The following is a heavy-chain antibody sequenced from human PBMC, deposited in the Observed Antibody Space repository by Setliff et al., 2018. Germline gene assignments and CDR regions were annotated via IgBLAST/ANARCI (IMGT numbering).Heavy chain of an antibody. J-gene: IGHJ5*02. V-gene: IGHV1-18*01. D-gene: IGHD2-15*01. CDR3: ERLVRHCTRISCQRTSEADL. CDR2: ISAYNGNT. Sequence: GASVKVSCKASGYTFTDFGMNWVRQAPGQGLEWMGWISAYNGNTYHAQKFQDRLSMTTDTSTSTAYMELRSLRADDTAVYYCERLVRHCTRISCQRTSEADLWGQGTQVTVSS. CDR1: GYTFTDFG.